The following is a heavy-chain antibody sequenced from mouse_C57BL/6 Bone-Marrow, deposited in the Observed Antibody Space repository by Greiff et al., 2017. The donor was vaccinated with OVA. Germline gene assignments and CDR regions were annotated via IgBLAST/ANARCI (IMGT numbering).Heavy chain of an antibody. Sequence: QVQLQQPGAELVKPGASVKLSCKASGYTFTSYWMHWVKQRPGPGLAWIGRIDTNSGGTKYNEKFKSKATLTVDQPSSSAYMQIRSLTSEDSAVYYCARTIYDGYYPFAYWGQGTLVTVSA. CDR2: IDTNSGGT. V-gene: IGHV1-72*01. CDR3: ARTIYDGYYPFAY. CDR1: GYTFTSYW. J-gene: IGHJ3*01. D-gene: IGHD2-3*01.